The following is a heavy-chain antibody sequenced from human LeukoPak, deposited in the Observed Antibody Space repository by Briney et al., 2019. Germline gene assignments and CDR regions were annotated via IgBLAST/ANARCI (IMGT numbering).Heavy chain of an antibody. CDR2: IYTSGST. CDR3: ARVIAVAGGVYYYYGMDV. V-gene: IGHV4-4*07. Sequence: SETLSLTCTVSGGSISSYYWSWIRQPAGKGLEWIGRIYTSGSTNYNPSLKSRVTMSVDTSKNQFSLKLSSVTAADTAAYYCARVIAVAGGVYYYYGMDVWGQGTTVTVSS. CDR1: GGSISSYY. J-gene: IGHJ6*02. D-gene: IGHD6-19*01.